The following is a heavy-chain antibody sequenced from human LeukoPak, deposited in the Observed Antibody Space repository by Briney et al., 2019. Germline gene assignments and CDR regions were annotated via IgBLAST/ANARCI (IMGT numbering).Heavy chain of an antibody. CDR1: GFTFSGYS. D-gene: IGHD2-15*01. CDR2: ISSSSSYI. CDR3: ARDGLAAATLHWCFDL. V-gene: IGHV3-21*01. J-gene: IGHJ2*01. Sequence: GGSLRLSCAASGFTFSGYSMNWVRQAPGKGLEWVSSISSSSSYIYYADSVKGRFTISRDNARNSLYLQMNSLRAEDTAVYYCARDGLAAATLHWCFDLWGRGTLVTVSS.